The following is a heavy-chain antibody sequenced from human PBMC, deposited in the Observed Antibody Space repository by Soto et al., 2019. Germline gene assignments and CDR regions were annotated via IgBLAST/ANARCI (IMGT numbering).Heavy chain of an antibody. CDR1: GSDITTYY. D-gene: IGHD3-9*01. CDR3: ARCPIDHNWLDP. Sequence: LSLTCTVSGSDITTYYWSWLRQSPGKGLEWIGHIYDTGSTTYNPSLKSRVTISVETSNKQFSLRLTSVTAADTAVYYCARCPIDHNWLDPWGQGTRVTVSS. CDR2: IYDTGST. V-gene: IGHV4-59*01. J-gene: IGHJ5*02.